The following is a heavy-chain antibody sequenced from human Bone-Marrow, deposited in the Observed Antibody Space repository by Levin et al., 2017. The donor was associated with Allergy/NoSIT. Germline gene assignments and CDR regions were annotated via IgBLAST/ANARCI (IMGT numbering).Heavy chain of an antibody. J-gene: IGHJ5*02. CDR3: ARDGSVRGSNWFDP. CDR2: ITSTCSYI. V-gene: IGHV3-21*01. Sequence: KAGGSLRLSCAASGFTFSSYNMNWVRQAPGKGLEWVSSITSTCSYIYDADSVKGRFTISRDNAKNSLYLQMNSLRAEDTAVYYCARDGSVRGSNWFDPWGQGTLVTVSS. CDR1: GFTFSSYN. D-gene: IGHD4-17*01.